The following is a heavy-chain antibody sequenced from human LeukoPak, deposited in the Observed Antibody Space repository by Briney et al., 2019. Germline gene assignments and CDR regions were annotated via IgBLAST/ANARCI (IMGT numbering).Heavy chain of an antibody. D-gene: IGHD1-26*01. CDR2: INHSGST. CDR3: ARIVGASDY. Sequence: SETLSLTCAVYGGSFSGYYWSWIRQPPRKGLEWIGEINHSGSTNYNPSLKSRVTISVDTSKNQFSLKLSSVTAADTAVYYCARIVGASDYWGQGTLVTVSS. J-gene: IGHJ4*02. V-gene: IGHV4-34*01. CDR1: GGSFSGYY.